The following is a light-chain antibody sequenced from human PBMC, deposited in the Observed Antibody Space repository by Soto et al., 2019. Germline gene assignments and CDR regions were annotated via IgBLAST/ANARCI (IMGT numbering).Light chain of an antibody. J-gene: IGKJ1*01. CDR2: AAS. CDR1: QDISNH. CDR3: QQSYSSPPT. Sequence: DIQMTQSPSSLSASVGDRVTITCQASQDISNHLNWYQQKPGKAPKLLIFAASSLQSGVPSRFSGSRSGPDFTLTISSLQPEDFATYYCQQSYSSPPTFGQGTKVDIK. V-gene: IGKV1-39*01.